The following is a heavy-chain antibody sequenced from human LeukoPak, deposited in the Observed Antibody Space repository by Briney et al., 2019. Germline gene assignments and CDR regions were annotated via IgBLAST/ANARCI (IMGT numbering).Heavy chain of an antibody. V-gene: IGHV4-59*01. Sequence: PSETLSLTCTVSGGSISSYYWGWIRQPPGKGLEWIGYIYYSGSTNYNPSLKSRVTISVDTSKNQISLKLSSVTAADTAVYYCARATRIAAADFDYWGQGTLVTVSS. D-gene: IGHD6-13*01. J-gene: IGHJ4*02. CDR3: ARATRIAAADFDY. CDR1: GGSISSYY. CDR2: IYYSGST.